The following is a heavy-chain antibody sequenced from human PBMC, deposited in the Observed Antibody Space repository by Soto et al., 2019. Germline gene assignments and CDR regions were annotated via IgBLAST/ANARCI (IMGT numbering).Heavy chain of an antibody. J-gene: IGHJ4*02. V-gene: IGHV3-48*02. D-gene: IGHD2-21*02. CDR2: ITSSSSTI. CDR3: ARGRVGTAYFDY. Sequence: GGSLRLSCAASGFTFSSNSMNWVRQAPGKGLEWISYITSSSSTIYYADSVKGRFTISRDNDKNSLYLQMNSLRDEDMAVYYCARGRVGTAYFDYWGQGALVTVSS. CDR1: GFTFSSNS.